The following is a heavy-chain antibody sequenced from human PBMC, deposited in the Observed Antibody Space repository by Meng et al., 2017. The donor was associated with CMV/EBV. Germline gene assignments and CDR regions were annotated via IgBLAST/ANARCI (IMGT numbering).Heavy chain of an antibody. CDR3: AKDSGGEGDMDV. CDR1: GFTFSNYG. D-gene: IGHD3-10*01. Sequence: GGSLRLSCAASGFTFSNYGMHWVRQAPGKGLEWVAFIRYDGSKEEYGDSVQGRLTISRDNSKNTLYLQMNSLRADDTALYYCAKDSGGEGDMDVWGQGTTVTVSS. CDR2: IRYDGSKE. J-gene: IGHJ6*02. V-gene: IGHV3-30*02.